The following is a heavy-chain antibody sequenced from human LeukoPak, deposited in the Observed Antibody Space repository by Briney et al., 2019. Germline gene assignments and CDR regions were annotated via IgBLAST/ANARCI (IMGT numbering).Heavy chain of an antibody. Sequence: ASVTVSCKASGGTFSSYAISWVRQAPGQGLEWMGGIIPIFGTANYAQKFQGRVTITADESTSTAYMELSSLRSEDTAVYYCAEYYDSSGYYSHWGQGTLVTVSS. J-gene: IGHJ4*02. CDR3: AEYYDSSGYYSH. CDR2: IIPIFGTA. CDR1: GGTFSSYA. D-gene: IGHD3-22*01. V-gene: IGHV1-69*13.